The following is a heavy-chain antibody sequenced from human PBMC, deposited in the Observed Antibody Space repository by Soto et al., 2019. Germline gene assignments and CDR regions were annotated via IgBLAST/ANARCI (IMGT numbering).Heavy chain of an antibody. CDR2: IYSGGST. CDR3: ARAVKYYFDY. V-gene: IGHV3-53*01. J-gene: IGHJ4*02. Sequence: GGSLRLSCAASGFTVSSNYMSWVRLAPGKGLEWVSVIYSGGSTYYADSVKGRFTISRDNSKNTLYLQMNSLRAEDTAVYYCARAVKYYFDYWGQGTLVTVSS. CDR1: GFTVSSNY.